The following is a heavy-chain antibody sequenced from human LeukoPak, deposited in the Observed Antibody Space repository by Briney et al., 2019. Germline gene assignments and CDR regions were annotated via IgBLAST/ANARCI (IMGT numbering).Heavy chain of an antibody. CDR1: GGSFSGYY. CDR3: ARRSTTVTRNSRFQFDY. D-gene: IGHD4-17*01. V-gene: IGHV4-34*01. J-gene: IGHJ4*02. Sequence: PSETLSLTCAVYGGSFSGYYWSWIRQPPGKGLEWIGEINHSGSTNYNPSLKSRVTITVDTSMNQFSLKLSSVTAADTAVYYCARRSTTVTRNSRFQFDYWGQGTLVTVSS. CDR2: INHSGST.